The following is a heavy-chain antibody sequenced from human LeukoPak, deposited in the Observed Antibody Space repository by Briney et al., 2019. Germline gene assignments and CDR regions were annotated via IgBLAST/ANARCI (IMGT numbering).Heavy chain of an antibody. Sequence: KTSETLSLACSVSGGSITSYYWSWIRQPPGKGLEWIGYISKSGNTNYSPSLKSRVTIFGDTSKNQFFLRLTSVTAADTAVYYCARARYVNSFYAFDIWRQGTMVTVSS. V-gene: IGHV4-59*01. J-gene: IGHJ3*02. CDR3: ARARYVNSFYAFDI. D-gene: IGHD3-9*01. CDR2: ISKSGNT. CDR1: GGSITSYY.